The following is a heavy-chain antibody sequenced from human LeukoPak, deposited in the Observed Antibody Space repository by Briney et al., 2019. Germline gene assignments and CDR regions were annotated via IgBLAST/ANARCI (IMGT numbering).Heavy chain of an antibody. J-gene: IGHJ4*02. CDR2: IGGDGGER. D-gene: IGHD2-2*01. CDR3: ARARGDSQPASRYFEY. V-gene: IGHV3-30*03. Sequence: PGGSLRLSCVGPGFTFNSYVMHWVRQAPGKGPEWVALIGGDGGERYYGESVKGRFTISRDNSENTLYVQMNSLRPEDTAIYYCARARGDSQPASRYFEYWGQGVPVTVSS. CDR1: GFTFNSYV.